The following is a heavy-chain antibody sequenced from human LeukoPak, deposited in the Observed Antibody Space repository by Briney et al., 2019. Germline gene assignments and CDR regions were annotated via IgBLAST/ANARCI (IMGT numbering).Heavy chain of an antibody. CDR2: IYYSGST. Sequence: SETLSLTCTVSGGSISSYYWSWIRQPPGKGLEWIGYIYYSGSTNYNPSLKSRVTISVDTSKNQFSLKLSSVTAADTAVYYCANFLWFGELLNDYWGQGTLVTVSS. J-gene: IGHJ4*02. V-gene: IGHV4-59*12. D-gene: IGHD3-10*01. CDR1: GGSISSYY. CDR3: ANFLWFGELLNDY.